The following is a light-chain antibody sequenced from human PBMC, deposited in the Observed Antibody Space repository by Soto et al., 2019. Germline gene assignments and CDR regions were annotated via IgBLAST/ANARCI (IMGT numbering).Light chain of an antibody. Sequence: QSVLTQPPSASGTPGQRVTISCSGSSSNIGSNYVYWYQQLPGTATKLLIYSNNQRPSGVPDRFSGSKSGTSASLAISGLRSEDEADYYCAAWDDSLSAFYVFGTGTKVTVL. V-gene: IGLV1-47*02. CDR2: SNN. J-gene: IGLJ1*01. CDR3: AAWDDSLSAFYV. CDR1: SSNIGSNY.